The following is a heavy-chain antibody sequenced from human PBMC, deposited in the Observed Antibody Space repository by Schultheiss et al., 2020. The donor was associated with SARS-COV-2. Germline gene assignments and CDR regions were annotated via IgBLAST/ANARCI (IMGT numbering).Heavy chain of an antibody. Sequence: GESLKISCAASGFTFSSYGMHWVRQAPGKGLEWVAVISYDGSNKYYADSVKGRFTISRDNSKNTLYLQMNSLRAEDTAVYYCANGYCSGGSCYSDDPLVYWGQGTLVTVSS. CDR2: ISYDGSNK. J-gene: IGHJ4*02. CDR3: ANGYCSGGSCYSDDPLVY. D-gene: IGHD2-15*01. CDR1: GFTFSSYG. V-gene: IGHV3-30*18.